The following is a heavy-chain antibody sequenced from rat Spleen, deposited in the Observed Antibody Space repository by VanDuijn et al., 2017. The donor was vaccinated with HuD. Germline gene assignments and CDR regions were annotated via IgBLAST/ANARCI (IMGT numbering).Heavy chain of an antibody. CDR1: GYSITSSY. D-gene: IGHD1-1*01. CDR2: ISYSGST. V-gene: IGHV3-1*01. Sequence: EVQLQESGPGLVKPSQSLSLTCSVTGYSITSSYWGWIRKFPGNKMEWMGYISYSGSTSYNPSLKSRISITRDTSKNQFFLQLNSVTTEDTATYYCARGVVRDVMDAWGQGASVTVSS. CDR3: ARGVVRDVMDA. J-gene: IGHJ4*01.